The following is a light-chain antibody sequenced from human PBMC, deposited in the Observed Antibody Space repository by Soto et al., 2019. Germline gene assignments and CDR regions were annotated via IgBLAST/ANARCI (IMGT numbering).Light chain of an antibody. J-gene: IGKJ2*01. CDR1: QSVSSY. CDR3: QHRGKWPRT. CDR2: GAS. Sequence: EIVLTQSPATLSLSPGERATLSCRASQSVSSYLAWYQQKPCQAPRLLIYGASNRATDIPARFSGSGSGTDFTLIISSLEPEDFAVYYCQHRGKWPRTFGQGTKLEI. V-gene: IGKV3-11*01.